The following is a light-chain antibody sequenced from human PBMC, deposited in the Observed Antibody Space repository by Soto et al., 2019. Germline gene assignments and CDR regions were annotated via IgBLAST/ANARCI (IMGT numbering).Light chain of an antibody. CDR3: QQYNNWPPIT. CDR2: YAS. Sequence: EIMMTQSPATLSVSSGERATLSCRASQSVSNNLAWYQQKPGQAPRLLIYYASTRATGIPARFSGSGSGTEFTLTISSLQSEDFALYHCQQYNNWPPITFGQGTRLEIK. V-gene: IGKV3-15*01. CDR1: QSVSNN. J-gene: IGKJ5*01.